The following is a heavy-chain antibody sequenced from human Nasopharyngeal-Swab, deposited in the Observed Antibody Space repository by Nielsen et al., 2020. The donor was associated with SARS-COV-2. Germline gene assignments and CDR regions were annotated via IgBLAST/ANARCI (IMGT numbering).Heavy chain of an antibody. J-gene: IGHJ4*02. V-gene: IGHV4-38-2*02. Sequence: SETLSLTCTVSGGSISSYYWSWIRQPPGKGLEWIGSINHRGITYYNPSLTSRVTISVDTSKNQFSLKLSSVTAADTAVYYCARGGYSSGWVVYWGQGTLVTVSS. CDR3: ARGGYSSGWVVY. CDR2: INHRGIT. D-gene: IGHD6-19*01. CDR1: GGSISSYY.